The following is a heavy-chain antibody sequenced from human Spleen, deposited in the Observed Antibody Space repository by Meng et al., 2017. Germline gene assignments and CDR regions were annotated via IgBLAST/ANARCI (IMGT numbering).Heavy chain of an antibody. CDR1: GFTFSDHY. CDR3: ARDGDYAKNYYYAMDV. V-gene: IGHV3-7*01. J-gene: IGHJ6*02. D-gene: IGHD4-17*01. Sequence: GESLKISCAASGFTFSDHYISWIRQAPGKGLEWVASIKQDGSEKYYVDSVRGRFTISRDNANNLLYLQMDTLRAEDTAVYYCARDGDYAKNYYYAMDVWGQGTTVTVSS. CDR2: IKQDGSEK.